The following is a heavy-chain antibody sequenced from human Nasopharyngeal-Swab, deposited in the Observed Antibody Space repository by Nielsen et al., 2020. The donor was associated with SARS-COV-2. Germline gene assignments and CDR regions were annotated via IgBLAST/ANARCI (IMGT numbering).Heavy chain of an antibody. CDR2: IYYSGST. J-gene: IGHJ4*02. CDR3: ARAHYRYYFDY. D-gene: IGHD3-10*01. CDR1: GGSISSYY. Sequence: LRLSCTVSGGSISSYYWSWIRQPPGKGLEWIGYIYYSGSTYYNPSLKSRVTISVDTSKNQFSLKLSSVTAADTAVYYCARAHYRYYFDYWGQGTLVTVSS. V-gene: IGHV4-30-4*08.